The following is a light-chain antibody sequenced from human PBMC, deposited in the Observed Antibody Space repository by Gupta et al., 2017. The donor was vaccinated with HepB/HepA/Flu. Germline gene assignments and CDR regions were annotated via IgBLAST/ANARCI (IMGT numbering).Light chain of an antibody. Sequence: DIQLTQSPSSLSASVGDRVTFTCRASQNRNSSLNWYQQKPGEVPKLLIYAASSLQSGVPSRFSGSRSVTDFTLTIRSLEPEDFAAYYCQQTCRSPFTFGGGTKVEMK. CDR2: AAS. CDR3: QQTCRSPFT. J-gene: IGKJ4*01. CDR1: QNRNSS. V-gene: IGKV1-39*01.